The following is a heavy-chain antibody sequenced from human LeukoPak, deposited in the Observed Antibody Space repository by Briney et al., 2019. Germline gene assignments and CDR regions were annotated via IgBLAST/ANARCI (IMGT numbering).Heavy chain of an antibody. D-gene: IGHD6-13*01. CDR1: RDTFSDDY. J-gene: IGHJ4*02. CDR2: ISSSSSYT. CDR3: VKGVDSGKSEAGIVY. V-gene: IGHV3-11*05. Sequence: GGSLRLSCAAPRDTFSDDYMDWGRQAPGKGLEWVSYISSSSSYTNYADSVKGRFTISRDNAKNSLYLQMNSLRAEDTAVYYCVKGVDSGKSEAGIVYWVQGTLVTVSS.